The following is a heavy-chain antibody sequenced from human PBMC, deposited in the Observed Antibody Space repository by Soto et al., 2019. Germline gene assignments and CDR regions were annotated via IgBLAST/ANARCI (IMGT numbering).Heavy chain of an antibody. CDR1: GFTFSSYS. CDR2: ISSSSSTI. J-gene: IGHJ4*02. Sequence: PGGSLRLSCAASGFTFSSYSMNWVRQAPGKGLEWVSYISSSSSTIYYADSVKGRFTISRDNAKNSLYLQMNSLRAEDTAVYYCARGLYYYDSSGYYWGQGTLVTSPQ. V-gene: IGHV3-48*01. CDR3: ARGLYYYDSSGYY. D-gene: IGHD3-22*01.